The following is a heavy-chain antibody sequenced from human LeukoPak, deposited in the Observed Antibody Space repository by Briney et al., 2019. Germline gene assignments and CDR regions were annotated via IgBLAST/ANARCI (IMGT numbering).Heavy chain of an antibody. V-gene: IGHV4-39*01. D-gene: IGHD3-22*01. CDR1: GGSISSSSYY. CDR2: IYYSGST. CDR3: ARNATHYYDTARRRGGAFDY. Sequence: SETLSLTCTVSGGSISSSSYYWGWLRPPRGQGLVWIGSIYYSGSTYYNPSLKSRVTISVDTSKNQFSLKLSSVTAADTAVYYCARNATHYYDTARRRGGAFDYWGQGTLVTVSS. J-gene: IGHJ4*02.